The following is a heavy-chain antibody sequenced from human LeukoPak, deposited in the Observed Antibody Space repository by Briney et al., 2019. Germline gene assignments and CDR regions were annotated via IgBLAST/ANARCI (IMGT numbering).Heavy chain of an antibody. D-gene: IGHD4-17*01. J-gene: IGHJ6*02. CDR2: ISGSGGSA. Sequence: GGSLRLSCAASGFTFSSYAMSWVRQAPGKGLEWVSAISGSGGSAYYADSVKGRFTISRDNSKNTLYLQMNSLRAEDTAVYYCAKAPSDYGDYYLLGFGMDVWGQGTTVTVSS. CDR1: GFTFSSYA. CDR3: AKAPSDYGDYYLLGFGMDV. V-gene: IGHV3-23*01.